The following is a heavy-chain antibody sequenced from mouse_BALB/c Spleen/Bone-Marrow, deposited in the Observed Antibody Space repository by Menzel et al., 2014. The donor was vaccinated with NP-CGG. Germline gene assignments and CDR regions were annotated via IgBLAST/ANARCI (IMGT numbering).Heavy chain of an antibody. J-gene: IGHJ2*01. CDR3: ARRYGSSFDY. V-gene: IGHV14-1*02. Sequence: VQLQQSGAELVRPGALVKLSCKASGFNIKDYYMHWVIQRPEQGLEWIGWIDPENGNTIYDPKFQGKASITADTSSNTAYLQLSSLTSEDTAVYYCARRYGSSFDYWGQGTTLTASS. CDR2: IDPENGNT. CDR1: GFNIKDYY. D-gene: IGHD1-1*01.